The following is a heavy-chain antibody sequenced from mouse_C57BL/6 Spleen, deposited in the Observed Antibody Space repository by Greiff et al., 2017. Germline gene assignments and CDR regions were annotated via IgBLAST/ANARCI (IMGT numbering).Heavy chain of an antibody. CDR2: INPSNGGT. Sequence: VQLQQSGTELVKPGASVKLSCKASGYTFTSYWMHWVKQRPGQGLEWIGNINPSNGGTNYNEKFKSKATLTVDKSSSTAYMQLSSLTSEDSAVYYCARDDHYYGSSYGYWGQGTTLTVSS. V-gene: IGHV1-53*01. CDR3: ARDDHYYGSSYGY. CDR1: GYTFTSYW. J-gene: IGHJ2*01. D-gene: IGHD1-1*01.